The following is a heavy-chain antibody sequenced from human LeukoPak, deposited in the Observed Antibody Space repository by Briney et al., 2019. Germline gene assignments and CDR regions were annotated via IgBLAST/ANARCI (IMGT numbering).Heavy chain of an antibody. J-gene: IGHJ3*02. Sequence: PSETLSLTCTVSGGSISSYYWSWIRQPPGKGLEWIGYIYYSGSTNYNPSLKSRVTISVDTSKNQFSLKLSSVTAADTAVYYCARGASEQLVQGDASDIWGQGTMVTVSS. CDR3: ARGASEQLVQGDASDI. CDR1: GGSISSYY. CDR2: IYYSGST. D-gene: IGHD6-6*01. V-gene: IGHV4-59*01.